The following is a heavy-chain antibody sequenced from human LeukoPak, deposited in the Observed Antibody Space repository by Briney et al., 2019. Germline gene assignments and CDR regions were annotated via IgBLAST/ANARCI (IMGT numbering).Heavy chain of an antibody. CDR3: ANQDIVVVPAAVYYYYMDV. J-gene: IGHJ6*03. CDR1: GFTFSSYG. V-gene: IGHV3-30*02. D-gene: IGHD2-2*01. Sequence: GGSLRLSCAASGFTFSSYGMHWVRQAPGKGLEWVAFIRYDGSNKYYADSVKGRFTISRDNSKNTLYLQMNSLRAEDTAVYYCANQDIVVVPAAVYYYYMDVWGKGTTVTVSS. CDR2: IRYDGSNK.